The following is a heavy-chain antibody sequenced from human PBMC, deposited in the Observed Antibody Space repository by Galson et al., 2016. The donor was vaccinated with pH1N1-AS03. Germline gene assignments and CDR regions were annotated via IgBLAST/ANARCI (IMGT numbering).Heavy chain of an antibody. V-gene: IGHV3-30-3*01. D-gene: IGHD1-26*01. CDR2: ISYHGNNK. CDR3: ARETIRAGEFDL. CDR1: GFTFSSHS. Sequence: SLRLSCAASGFTFSSHSMHWARQAPDEGLEWVAGISYHGNNKFYAHSVKGRFTISRDSLQNTLDLQMNSLSAEDSAVYFCARETIRAGEFDLWGRGTMVTVSS. J-gene: IGHJ3*01.